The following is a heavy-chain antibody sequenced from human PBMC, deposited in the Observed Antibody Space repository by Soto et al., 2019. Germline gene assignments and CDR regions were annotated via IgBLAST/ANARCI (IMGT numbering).Heavy chain of an antibody. Sequence: QVQLQESGPGLVKPSETLSLTCTVSGDSINNYYCNWVRQRPGKGLEWIGSIHYIGTTHYNPSLESRVIISADKAKNHFSLRVTSVTAADTAVYYCAGDTYGMDVWGQGTTVTVSS. J-gene: IGHJ6*02. CDR3: AGDTYGMDV. CDR1: GDSINNYY. CDR2: IHYIGTT. V-gene: IGHV4-59*01.